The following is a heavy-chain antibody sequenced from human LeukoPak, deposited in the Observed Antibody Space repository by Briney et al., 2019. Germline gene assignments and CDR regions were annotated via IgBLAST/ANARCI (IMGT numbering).Heavy chain of an antibody. J-gene: IGHJ4*02. V-gene: IGHV4-61*02. CDR1: GGSISSGSYY. CDR2: IYTSGST. Sequence: SQTLSLTCTVSGGSISSGSYYWSWIRQPAGRGLEWIGRIYTSGSTNYNPSLKSRVTISVDTSKNQFSLKLSSVTAADTAVYYCARAGYCSSTSCPPGFDYWGQGTPGHRLL. CDR3: ARAGYCSSTSCPPGFDY. D-gene: IGHD2-2*01.